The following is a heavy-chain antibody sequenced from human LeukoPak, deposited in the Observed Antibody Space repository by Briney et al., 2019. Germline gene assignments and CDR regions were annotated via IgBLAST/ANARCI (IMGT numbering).Heavy chain of an antibody. CDR1: GFTFSSYG. V-gene: IGHV3-33*01. CDR2: TWYDGSNK. D-gene: IGHD3-3*01. J-gene: IGHJ5*02. Sequence: PGGSLRLSCAASGFTFSSYGMHWVRQAPGKGLEWVAVTWYDGSNKYYADSVKGRFTISRDNSKNTLYLQMNSLRAEDTAVYYCARAGRAITIFGVVYNWFDPWGQGTLVTVSS. CDR3: ARAGRAITIFGVVYNWFDP.